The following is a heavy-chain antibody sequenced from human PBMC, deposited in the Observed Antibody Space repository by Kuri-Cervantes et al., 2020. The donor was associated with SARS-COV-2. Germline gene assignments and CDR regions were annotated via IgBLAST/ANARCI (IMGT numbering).Heavy chain of an antibody. CDR2: IYWDDDK. CDR3: AHLSVRLHFDY. CDR1: GFSLSNARMG. Sequence: SGPTLVKPTETLTLTCTVSGFSLSNARMGVSWIRQPPGKALEWLALIYWDDDKRYSPSLKSRLTITKDTSKNQVVLTMTNMDPVDTATYYCAHLSVRLHFDYWGQGTLVTVSS. D-gene: IGHD2/OR15-2a*01. V-gene: IGHV2-5*02. J-gene: IGHJ4*02.